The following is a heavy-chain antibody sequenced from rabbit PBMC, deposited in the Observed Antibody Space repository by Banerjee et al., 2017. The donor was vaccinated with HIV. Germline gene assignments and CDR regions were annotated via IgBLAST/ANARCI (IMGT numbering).Heavy chain of an antibody. J-gene: IGHJ4*01. Sequence: QQQRVESGGGLVKHGEARTRTCTASGFTLSTHWMSWVRQAPGKGLEWIGYINRENIDTYSARWAKGRFTISNTSSTTVTLQMTSLTAADTATYFCARDRASGLWGPGTLVTVS. CDR2: INRENIDT. D-gene: IGHD1-1*01. CDR1: GFTLSTHW. CDR3: ARDRASGL. V-gene: IGHV1S45*01.